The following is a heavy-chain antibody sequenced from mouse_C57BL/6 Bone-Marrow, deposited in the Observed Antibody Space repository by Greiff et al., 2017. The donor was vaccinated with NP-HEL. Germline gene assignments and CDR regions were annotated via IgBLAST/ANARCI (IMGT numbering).Heavy chain of an antibody. J-gene: IGHJ3*01. CDR2: IRNKANGYTT. CDR1: GFTFTDYY. V-gene: IGHV7-3*01. Sequence: EVNLVESGGGLVQPGGSLSLSCAASGFTFTDYYMSWVRQPPGKALEWLGFIRNKANGYTTEYSASVKGRFTISRDNSQSILYLQMNALRAEDSATYYCARSHYYGSSSLFAYWGQGTLVTVSA. D-gene: IGHD1-1*01. CDR3: ARSHYYGSSSLFAY.